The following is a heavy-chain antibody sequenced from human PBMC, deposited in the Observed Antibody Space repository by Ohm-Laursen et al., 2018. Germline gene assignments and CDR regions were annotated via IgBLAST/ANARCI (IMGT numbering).Heavy chain of an antibody. D-gene: IGHD7-27*01. CDR3: ARALGGYPISYYYGMDV. CDR2: IYYSGST. J-gene: IGHJ6*02. Sequence: SETLSPTRTVSGGSISSYYWSWIRQPPGKGLEWIGYIYYSGSTNYNPSLKSRVTISVDTSKNQFSLKLSSVTAADTAVYYCARALGGYPISYYYGMDVWGQGTTVTVSS. CDR1: GGSISSYY. V-gene: IGHV4-59*01.